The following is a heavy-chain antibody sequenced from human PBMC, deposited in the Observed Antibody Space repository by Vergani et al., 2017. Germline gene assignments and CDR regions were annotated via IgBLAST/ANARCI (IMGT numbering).Heavy chain of an antibody. J-gene: IGHJ6*02. CDR1: GFTFSSYA. V-gene: IGHV3-23*01. Sequence: EVQLLESGGGLVQPGGSLRLSCAASGFTFSSYAMSWVRQAPGKGLEWVSAISGSGGSTYYADSVKGRFTISRDNSKNTLYLQMNSLRAEDTAVYYCAKTPLQWLVPCDYYYGMDVWGQGTTVTVSS. CDR3: AKTPLQWLVPCDYYYGMDV. CDR2: ISGSGGST. D-gene: IGHD6-19*01.